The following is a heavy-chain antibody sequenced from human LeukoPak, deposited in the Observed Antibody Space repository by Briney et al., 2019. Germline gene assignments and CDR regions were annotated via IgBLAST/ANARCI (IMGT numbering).Heavy chain of an antibody. CDR3: ARDAGGTYRSYYALHV. J-gene: IGHJ6*02. CDR1: GDSFSNYG. CDR2: IIPMFGAP. D-gene: IGHD3-16*01. V-gene: IGHV1-69*13. Sequence: SVKVSCKASGDSFSNYGFSWVRQAPGQGLEWMGGIIPMFGAPNYAQRFKGRVTITAGAFTSTVYMELCSLTSDDTAVYYCARDAGGTYRSYYALHVWGQGTTVTVS.